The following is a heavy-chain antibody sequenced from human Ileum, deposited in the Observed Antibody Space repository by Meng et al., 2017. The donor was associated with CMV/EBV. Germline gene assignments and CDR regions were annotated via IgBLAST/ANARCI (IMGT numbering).Heavy chain of an antibody. Sequence: ITLQESGPTLVKPTPTLPLTFTFSGFSLSTTEVVMGWIRQPPGKALEWLALIYWDDDKRYSPSLKSRLTLSKDTSKSQVVLTMTNMDTVDTATYYCAHRGYDDSTDYLDYWGQGTLVTVSS. CDR2: IYWDDDK. J-gene: IGHJ4*02. CDR3: AHRGYDDSTDYLDY. D-gene: IGHD3-22*01. CDR1: GFSLSTTEVV. V-gene: IGHV2-5*02.